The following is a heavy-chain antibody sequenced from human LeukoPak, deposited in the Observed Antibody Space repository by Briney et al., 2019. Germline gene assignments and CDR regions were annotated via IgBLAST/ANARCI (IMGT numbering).Heavy chain of an antibody. CDR3: AMGGAAAIVPYYYGMDV. Sequence: PGGSLRLSCAASGFTFSSYAMSWVRQAPGKGLEWVSAISGSGGSTYYADSVKGRFTISRDNSKNTLYLQMNSLRAEDTAVYYCAMGGAAAIVPYYYGMDVWGQGTTVTVSS. CDR2: ISGSGGST. V-gene: IGHV3-23*01. CDR1: GFTFSSYA. D-gene: IGHD2-2*02. J-gene: IGHJ6*02.